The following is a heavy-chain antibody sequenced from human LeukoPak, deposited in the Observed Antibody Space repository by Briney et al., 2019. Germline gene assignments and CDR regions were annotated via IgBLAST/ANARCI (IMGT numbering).Heavy chain of an antibody. CDR1: DVSISGSY. Sequence: SETLSLTCTVSDVSISGSYWSWFRQPPGKEMEWLGYIYYSGSTNHNPSLKSRVTTSVDTSKTQVSLKLRSVTAADTAVYYCARHSQAHGYYGMDVWGQGTTVTVSS. CDR3: ARHSQAHGYYGMDV. J-gene: IGHJ6*02. CDR2: IYYSGST. V-gene: IGHV4-59*08.